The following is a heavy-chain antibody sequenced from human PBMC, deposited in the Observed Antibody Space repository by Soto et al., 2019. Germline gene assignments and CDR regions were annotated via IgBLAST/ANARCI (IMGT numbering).Heavy chain of an antibody. J-gene: IGHJ3*02. V-gene: IGHV1-2*02. CDR1: GYIFTGYY. CDR3: AIDGPSNSGHLYASDI. Sequence: QGHLMQSGAEVQKRGASVKVSCKASGYIFTGYYIHWVRQAPGQGLEWMGWIKCDSGDTNSAQKFQGRVTMTRDTSISTVYMELRGLTSDDTAVYFCAIDGPSNSGHLYASDIWGQGTMVTVSS. CDR2: IKCDSGDT. D-gene: IGHD1-26*01.